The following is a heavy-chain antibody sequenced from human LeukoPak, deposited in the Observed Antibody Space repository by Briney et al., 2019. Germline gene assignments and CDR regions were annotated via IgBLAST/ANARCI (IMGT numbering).Heavy chain of an antibody. D-gene: IGHD3-16*01. V-gene: IGHV3-21*01. Sequence: PGGSLRLSCAASGFTFSSYSMNWVRQAPGKGLEWVSSISSSSSYIYYADSVKGRFTISRDNAKNSLYLQMNSPRAEDTAVYYCARDLGRIFLYDYWGQGTLVTVSS. J-gene: IGHJ4*02. CDR1: GFTFSSYS. CDR2: ISSSSSYI. CDR3: ARDLGRIFLYDY.